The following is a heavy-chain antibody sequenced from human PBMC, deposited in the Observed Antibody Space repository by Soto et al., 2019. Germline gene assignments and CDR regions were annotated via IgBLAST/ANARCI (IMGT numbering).Heavy chain of an antibody. CDR1: GFSFSDHH. V-gene: IGHV3-72*01. Sequence: LRLSCAASGFSFSDHHMNWVRQAPGKGLEWVGRARNKGNSYTIEYAAALRARFTISRDDSKNSLYLQMSSLRTDDTAVYYCVGESYYRLDYWGQGALVTVSS. D-gene: IGHD3-16*01. J-gene: IGHJ4*02. CDR2: ARNKGNSYTI. CDR3: VGESYYRLDY.